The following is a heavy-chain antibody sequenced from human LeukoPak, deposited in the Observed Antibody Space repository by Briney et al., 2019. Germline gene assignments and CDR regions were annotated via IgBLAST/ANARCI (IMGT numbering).Heavy chain of an antibody. J-gene: IGHJ4*02. CDR2: VSADGSER. V-gene: IGHV3-30*18. CDR3: AKGSSAYGHPTSPLFDF. D-gene: IGHD6-19*01. CDR1: RFDFSHYG. Sequence: GGSLRLSCIGSRFDFSHYGMHWVRQAPGRGPEWVAVVSADGSERHYADAVKGRFTVSKDNSKNTMFLQMSSLRIEDTAVYYCAKGSSAYGHPTSPLFDFWGQGTLVTVSS.